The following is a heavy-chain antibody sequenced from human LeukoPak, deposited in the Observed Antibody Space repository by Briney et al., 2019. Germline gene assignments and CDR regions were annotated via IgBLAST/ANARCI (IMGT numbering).Heavy chain of an antibody. CDR1: GYTFTGYY. CDR3: AKGLDASGTNSMDV. V-gene: IGHV1-2*02. J-gene: IGHJ6*02. D-gene: IGHD3-10*01. Sequence: ASVKVSCKTSGYTFTGYYMHWVRQAPGQGLEWMGWINPNSGGIHYAQKFQGRVSMTRDTSINTAYMELSSLRSDDTAVYYCAKGLDASGTNSMDVWGQGTTVTVSS. CDR2: INPNSGGI.